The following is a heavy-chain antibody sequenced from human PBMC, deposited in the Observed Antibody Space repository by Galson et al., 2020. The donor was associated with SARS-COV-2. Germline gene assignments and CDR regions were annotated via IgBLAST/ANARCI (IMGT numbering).Heavy chain of an antibody. CDR2: MNPHSGNT. CDR1: GYTFTNYE. CDR3: ARSYDDFATWFDP. D-gene: IGHD4-17*01. J-gene: IGHJ5*02. Sequence: ASVKVSCKASGYTFTNYEINWVRQAPGQGLEWMGWMNPHSGNTGYAQKFQGRVTMTRTTSISTAYMELNSLTSEDMAVYYCARSYDDFATWFDPWGQGTLVTVSS. V-gene: IGHV1-8*01.